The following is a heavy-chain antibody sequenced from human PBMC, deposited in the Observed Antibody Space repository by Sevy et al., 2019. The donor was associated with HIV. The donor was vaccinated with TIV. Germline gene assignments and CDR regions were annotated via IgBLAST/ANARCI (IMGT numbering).Heavy chain of an antibody. Sequence: GGSLRLSCAASGFTFTNYGMHWVRQAPGKGLEWVSGISNSGANTYYADSVRGRFTVSRDNSKNTGDLQLNSLRAEDTAIYYCAKEWTLLSDWYGEFDYWGQGTLVTVSS. CDR2: ISNSGANT. J-gene: IGHJ4*02. V-gene: IGHV3-23*01. CDR1: GFTFTNYG. CDR3: AKEWTLLSDWYGEFDY. D-gene: IGHD6-19*01.